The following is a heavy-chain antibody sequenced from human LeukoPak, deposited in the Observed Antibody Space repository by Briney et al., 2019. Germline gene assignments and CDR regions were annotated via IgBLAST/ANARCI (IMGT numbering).Heavy chain of an antibody. J-gene: IGHJ4*02. CDR3: ARHYYDSSGYYYFDY. CDR2: IYASGTT. CDR1: GGSISTYY. D-gene: IGHD3-22*01. Sequence: PSETLSLTCTVSGGSISTYYWSWIRQPPGKGLEWIGYIYASGTTNYNPSLKSRVTISVDTSKNQFSLKLSSVTAADTAVYYCARHYYDSSGYYYFDYWGQGTLVTVSS. V-gene: IGHV4-59*01.